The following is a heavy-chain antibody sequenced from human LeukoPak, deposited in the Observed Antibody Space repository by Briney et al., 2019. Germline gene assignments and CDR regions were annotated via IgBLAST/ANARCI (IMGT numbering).Heavy chain of an antibody. CDR2: ISGSGDHT. V-gene: IGHV3-23*01. CDR3: AKHGFSSGWPQVPSDH. D-gene: IGHD6-19*01. J-gene: IGHJ4*02. CDR1: RFTFSSYA. Sequence: GGSLRLSCTASRFTFSSYALSWVRQAPGKGLEWVSAISGSGDHTYYADSVKGRFTISRDNSKNTLYLQMISLRAEGTAVYYCAKHGFSSGWPQVPSDHWGQGTLVTVSS.